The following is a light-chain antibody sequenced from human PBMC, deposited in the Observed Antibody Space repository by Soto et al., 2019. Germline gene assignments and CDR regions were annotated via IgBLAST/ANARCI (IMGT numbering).Light chain of an antibody. V-gene: IGKV1-33*01. CDR3: QQYETLPT. CDR1: QNINNY. J-gene: IGKJ5*01. CDR2: DAS. Sequence: DIQMSQSPSSLSPCAGDRVTITCQASQNINNYLNWYQQKPGRAPQLLIYDASNLEAGVPSRFRGSAAGTDFTFAISRLQPEDIATYYCQQYETLPTFGQGTRLEI.